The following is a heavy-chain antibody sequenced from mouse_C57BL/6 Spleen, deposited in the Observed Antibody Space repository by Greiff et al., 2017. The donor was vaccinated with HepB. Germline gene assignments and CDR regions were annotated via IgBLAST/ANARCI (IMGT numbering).Heavy chain of an antibody. V-gene: IGHV1-80*01. Sequence: QVQLQQSGAELVKPGASVKISCKASGYAFSSYWMNWVKQRPGKGLEWIGQIYPGDGDTNYNGKFKGKATLTADKSSSTAYMQLSSLTSEDSAVYVYAREAVTYDGLREDYWGQGTTLTVSS. CDR2: IYPGDGDT. J-gene: IGHJ2*01. D-gene: IGHD2-3*01. CDR3: AREAVTYDGLREDY. CDR1: GYAFSSYW.